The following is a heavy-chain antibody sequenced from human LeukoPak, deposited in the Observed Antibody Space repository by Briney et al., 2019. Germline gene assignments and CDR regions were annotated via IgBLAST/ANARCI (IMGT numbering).Heavy chain of an antibody. CDR1: GASISSDY. D-gene: IGHD3-10*01. Sequence: SETLSLTCTVSGASISSDYWSWIRQPPGNRLEWIGYIHNSGTTDYNPSLKSRVTISLDTFKKQFSLKLSSVTAADTAVYYCARGSPIGNYWGQGTLVTVSS. V-gene: IGHV4-59*01. J-gene: IGHJ4*02. CDR2: IHNSGTT. CDR3: ARGSPIGNY.